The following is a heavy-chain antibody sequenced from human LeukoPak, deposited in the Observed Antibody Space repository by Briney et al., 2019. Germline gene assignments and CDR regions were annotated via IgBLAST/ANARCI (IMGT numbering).Heavy chain of an antibody. CDR3: ARDRITFGGVIDHAFDI. J-gene: IGHJ3*02. Sequence: SGTLSPTCAVSGGSISSSNWWSWVRQPPGKGLKWIGEIYHSGSTNYNPSLKSRVTISVDKSKNQFSLRLSSVTAADTAVYYCARDRITFGGVIDHAFDIWGQGTMVTVSS. CDR1: GGSISSSNW. V-gene: IGHV4-4*02. D-gene: IGHD3-16*02. CDR2: IYHSGST.